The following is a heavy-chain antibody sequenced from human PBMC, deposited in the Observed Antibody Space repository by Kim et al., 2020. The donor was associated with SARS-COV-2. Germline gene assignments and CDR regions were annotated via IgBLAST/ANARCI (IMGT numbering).Heavy chain of an antibody. CDR3: AADSSSWHYFDY. CDR1: GFTFSSYG. Sequence: GGSLRLSCAASGFTFSSYGMHWVRQAPGKGLEWVAVISYDGSNKYYADSVKGRFTISRDNSKNTLYLQMNSLRAEDTAVYYCAADSSSWHYFDYWGQGTLVTVSS. CDR2: ISYDGSNK. D-gene: IGHD6-13*01. V-gene: IGHV3-30*03. J-gene: IGHJ4*02.